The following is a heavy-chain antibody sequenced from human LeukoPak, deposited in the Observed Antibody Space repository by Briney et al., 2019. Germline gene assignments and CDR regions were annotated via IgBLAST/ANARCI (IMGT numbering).Heavy chain of an antibody. CDR3: AKDTSYSSSWYLFDY. Sequence: GGSLRLSCAASGFTFSSYAMSWVRQAPGKGLEWVSAISGSGGSTYYADSVKGRFTISRDNSKNTLYLQMNSLRAEDTAVYYCAKDTSYSSSWYLFDYWGQGTLVTVSS. CDR2: ISGSGGST. D-gene: IGHD6-13*01. V-gene: IGHV3-23*01. J-gene: IGHJ4*02. CDR1: GFTFSSYA.